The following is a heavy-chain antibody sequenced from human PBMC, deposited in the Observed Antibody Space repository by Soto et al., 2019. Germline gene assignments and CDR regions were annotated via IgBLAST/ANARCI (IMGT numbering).Heavy chain of an antibody. Sequence: EVQLVESGGGLVQPGGSLKLSCAVSGFNFSGSALHWVRQASGKGLEWVGRIGARANSYATVYAASVKGRFTISRDDSKNTAQLQMNSLKTEDTAVYYCTSRTGLRYCSGDFCYNDYWGQGTLVTVSS. D-gene: IGHD2-15*01. J-gene: IGHJ4*02. CDR1: GFNFSGSA. V-gene: IGHV3-73*01. CDR2: IGARANSYAT. CDR3: TSRTGLRYCSGDFCYNDY.